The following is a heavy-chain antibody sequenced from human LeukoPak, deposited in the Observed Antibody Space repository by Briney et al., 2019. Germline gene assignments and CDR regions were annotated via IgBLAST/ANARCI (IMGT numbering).Heavy chain of an antibody. J-gene: IGHJ4*02. Sequence: SETLSLTCTVSGGSIRSYYWNWIRQPPGRGLEWIGYISYSGNTNYNPSLESRVTISVDTSKNQFSLSLTSVTAADTAVYYCARGGGYASGLAYWGQGTLVTVSS. V-gene: IGHV4-59*01. CDR1: GGSIRSYY. D-gene: IGHD5-12*01. CDR2: ISYSGNT. CDR3: ARGGGYASGLAY.